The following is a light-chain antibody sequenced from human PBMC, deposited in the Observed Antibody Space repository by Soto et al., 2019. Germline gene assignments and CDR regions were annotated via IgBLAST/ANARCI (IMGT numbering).Light chain of an antibody. CDR1: QSVRSH. V-gene: IGKV3-20*01. CDR3: QQYGSSLTWT. J-gene: IGKJ1*01. CDR2: GAS. Sequence: EILMTQSPATLSVSPGERATLSCRASQSVRSHLAWYQQKPGQAPRLLIYGASSRATGIPDRFSGSGSGTDFTLTISRLEPEDFAVYYCQQYGSSLTWTFGQGTKV.